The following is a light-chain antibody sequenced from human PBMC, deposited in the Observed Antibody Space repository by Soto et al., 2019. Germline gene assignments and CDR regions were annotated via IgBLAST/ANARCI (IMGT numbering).Light chain of an antibody. CDR3: CSYAGGGVV. Sequence: QSVLTQPASVSGSPGQSITISCTGTSSDVGSYNLVSWYQQHPGKAPKLMIYEVSKRPSGVSNRFSGSKSGNTASLTISGLQADDEADFHCCSYAGGGVVFGGGTKLTVL. CDR2: EVS. CDR1: SSDVGSYNL. V-gene: IGLV2-23*02. J-gene: IGLJ2*01.